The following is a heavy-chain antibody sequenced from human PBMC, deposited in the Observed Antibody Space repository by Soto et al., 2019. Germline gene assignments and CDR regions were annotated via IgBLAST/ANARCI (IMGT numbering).Heavy chain of an antibody. CDR2: ISGSGGST. CDR1: CLTFSSNS. D-gene: IGHD6-19*01. CDR3: AQDPSSSGWTFDY. Sequence: XECLRLSCAASCLTFSSNSRSWVRQPPGKGLEWVSAISGSGGSTYYADSVKGRFTISRDNSKNTLYLQMNSLRAEDTAVYYCAQDPSSSGWTFDYWGQGTLVTVS. V-gene: IGHV3-23*01. J-gene: IGHJ4*02.